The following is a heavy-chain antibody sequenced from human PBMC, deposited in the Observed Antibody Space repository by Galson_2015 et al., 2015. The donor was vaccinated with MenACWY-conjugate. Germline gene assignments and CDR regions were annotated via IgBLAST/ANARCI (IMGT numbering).Heavy chain of an antibody. CDR3: ARVSGGGRYGMDV. CDR2: IIPIFGTA. Sequence: SVKVSCKASAGTFISYAISCVRQAPGQALKWMGGIIPIFGTANSAQKFQGRVTITADESTSTAYMELSSLRSEDTAVCYCARVSGGGRYGMDVWGQGATVTVSS. CDR1: AGTFISYA. V-gene: IGHV1-69*13. J-gene: IGHJ6*02. D-gene: IGHD3-16*01.